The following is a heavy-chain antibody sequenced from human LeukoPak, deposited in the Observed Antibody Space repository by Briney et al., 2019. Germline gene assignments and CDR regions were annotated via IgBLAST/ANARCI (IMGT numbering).Heavy chain of an antibody. CDR1: GCTLTELS. J-gene: IGHJ4*02. D-gene: IGHD3-22*01. V-gene: IGHV1-24*01. Sequence: ASVKVSCKVSGCTLTELSMHWVRQAPGKGLEWMGGFDPEDGEAIYAQKFQGRVTMTEDTSTDTAYMELSSLRSEDTAVYYCARSEIGRYYYDSSGYSRHFGYWGQGTLVTVSS. CDR2: FDPEDGEA. CDR3: ARSEIGRYYYDSSGYSRHFGY.